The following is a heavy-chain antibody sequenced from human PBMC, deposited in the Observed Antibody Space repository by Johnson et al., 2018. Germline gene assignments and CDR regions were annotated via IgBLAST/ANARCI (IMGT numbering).Heavy chain of an antibody. Sequence: QVQLVQSGGGVVQPGRSLRLSCAASGFTFSSYGMHWVRQAPGKGLEWVAVIWYDGSNKYYADSVKGRFTISRDNSKDTLYLQMNSLRAEDTAVYYCPRADYGDYSWYFQHWGQGTLVTVSS. D-gene: IGHD4-17*01. CDR1: GFTFSSYG. V-gene: IGHV3-33*01. J-gene: IGHJ1*01. CDR2: IWYDGSNK. CDR3: PRADYGDYSWYFQH.